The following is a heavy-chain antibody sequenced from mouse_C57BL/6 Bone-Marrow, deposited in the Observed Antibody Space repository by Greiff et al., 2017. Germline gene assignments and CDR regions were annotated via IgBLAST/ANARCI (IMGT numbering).Heavy chain of an antibody. CDR3: WIYYDYDGAY. V-gene: IGHV5-9*01. CDR1: GFTFSSYT. J-gene: IGHJ3*01. D-gene: IGHD2-4*01. Sequence: DVMLVESGGGLVKPGGSLKLSCAASGFTFSSYTMSWVRQTPEKRLEWVATISGGGGNTYYPDSVKGRFTISRDNAKNTLYLQMSSLRSEDTALYYCWIYYDYDGAYWGQGTLVTVSA. CDR2: ISGGGGNT.